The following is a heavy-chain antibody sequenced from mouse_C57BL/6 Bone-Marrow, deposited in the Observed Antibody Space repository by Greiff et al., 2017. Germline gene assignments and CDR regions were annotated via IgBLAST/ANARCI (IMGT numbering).Heavy chain of an antibody. J-gene: IGHJ1*03. V-gene: IGHV1-15*01. CDR1: GYTFTDYE. Sequence: QVQLQQSGAELVRPGASVTLSCKASGYTFTDYEMHWVKQTPVHGLEWIGALDPETGGTAYNQKFKGKAILTADKSSSTAYMELRSLTSEDSAVYYCTRGGYHWYFDVWGTGTTVTVSS. D-gene: IGHD2-2*01. CDR2: LDPETGGT. CDR3: TRGGYHWYFDV.